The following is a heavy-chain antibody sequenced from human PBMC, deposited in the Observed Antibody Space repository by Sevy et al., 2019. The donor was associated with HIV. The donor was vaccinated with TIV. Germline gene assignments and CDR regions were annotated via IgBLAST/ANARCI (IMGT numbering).Heavy chain of an antibody. CDR2: ISGSGGST. J-gene: IGHJ4*02. D-gene: IGHD4-17*01. V-gene: IGHV3-23*01. CDR3: AKVEGYGDFNDY. Sequence: GGSLRLSCAASGFILSSYAMSWVRQAPGKGLEWVSAISGSGGSTYYADSVKGRFTISRDNSKNTLYLQMNSLRAEDTAVYYCAKVEGYGDFNDYWGQGALVTVSS. CDR1: GFILSSYA.